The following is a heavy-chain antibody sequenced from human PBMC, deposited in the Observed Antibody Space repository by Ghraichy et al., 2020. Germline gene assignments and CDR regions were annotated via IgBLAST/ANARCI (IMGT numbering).Heavy chain of an antibody. D-gene: IGHD3-10*01. V-gene: IGHV3-9*01. Sequence: GGSLRLSCAASGFTFDDYAMHWVRQAPGKGLEWVSGISWISGSIGYADSVKGRFTISRDNAKISLYLQMNSLRAEDTALYYCAKDFHGSGSYSDLCGQGTLVTVSS. CDR2: ISWISGSI. J-gene: IGHJ4*02. CDR1: GFTFDDYA. CDR3: AKDFHGSGSYSDL.